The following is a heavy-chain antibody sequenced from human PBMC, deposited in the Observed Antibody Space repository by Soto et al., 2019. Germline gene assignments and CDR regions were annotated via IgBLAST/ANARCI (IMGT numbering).Heavy chain of an antibody. V-gene: IGHV1-69*01. J-gene: IGHJ5*02. D-gene: IGHD3-3*01. CDR1: GGTFSSYA. Sequence: QVQLVQSGAEVKKPGSSVKVSCKASGGTFSSYAISWVRQAPGQGLEWMGGIIPIFGTANYAQKFQGRVTITADESTSTAYMELSSLRSEDTAVYYCARVDQIYYFWSGYLNWFDPWGQGTLVTVSS. CDR2: IIPIFGTA. CDR3: ARVDQIYYFWSGYLNWFDP.